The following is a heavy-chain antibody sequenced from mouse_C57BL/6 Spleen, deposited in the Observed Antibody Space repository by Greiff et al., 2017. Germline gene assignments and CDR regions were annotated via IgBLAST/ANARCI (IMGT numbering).Heavy chain of an antibody. CDR3: ARDGSGYWFAY. CDR2: IDPEDGET. J-gene: IGHJ3*01. V-gene: IGHV14-2*01. CDR1: GFNINDYY. Sequence: EVQLQQSGAELVKPGASVKLSCTASGFNINDYYMHWVKQRTEQGLEWIGRIDPEDGETKYAPKFQGKATITADTASNTAYLQLSSLTSEDTAVYYCARDGSGYWFAYWGQGTLVTVSA. D-gene: IGHD3-2*02.